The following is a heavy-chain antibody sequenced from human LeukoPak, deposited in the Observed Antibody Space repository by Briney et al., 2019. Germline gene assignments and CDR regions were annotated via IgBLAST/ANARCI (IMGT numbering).Heavy chain of an antibody. V-gene: IGHV1-69*01. CDR3: ARDSASGNNDY. Sequence: ASSASLSRKASGGTFSSYAISWVRQAPGEGREWMGGVIPIFGTANYAQKFQGRVTITADESTSTAYMELSCLSAADAAVYYCARDSASGNNDYWGQGTLVTVSS. J-gene: IGHJ4*02. CDR2: VIPIFGTA. CDR1: GGTFSSYA. D-gene: IGHD4-23*01.